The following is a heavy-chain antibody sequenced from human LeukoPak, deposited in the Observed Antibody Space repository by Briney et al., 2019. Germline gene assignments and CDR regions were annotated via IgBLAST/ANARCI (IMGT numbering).Heavy chain of an antibody. D-gene: IGHD3-3*01. CDR3: ARDLLADFWSGYYGN. CDR1: GFTFSGSA. CDR2: IRSKANSYAT. Sequence: PGGSLRLSCAASGFTFSGSAMHWVRQASGKGLEWVGRIRSKANSYATAYAASVKGRFIISRDDSKNTAYLQMNSLKTEDTAVYYCARDLLADFWSGYYGNWDQGTLVTVSS. V-gene: IGHV3-73*01. J-gene: IGHJ4*02.